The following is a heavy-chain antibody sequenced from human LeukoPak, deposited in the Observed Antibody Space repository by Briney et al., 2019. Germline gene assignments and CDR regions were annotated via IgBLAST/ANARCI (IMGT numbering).Heavy chain of an antibody. CDR2: IYYSGST. Sequence: SETLSLTCTVSGGSISSSSYYWGWIRQPPGKGLEWIGSIYYSGSTYYNLSLKSRVTISVDTSKNQFSLKLSSVTAADTAVYYCARVNSITMIVVVITYFDYWGQGTLVTVSS. CDR1: GGSISSSSYY. V-gene: IGHV4-39*07. J-gene: IGHJ4*02. D-gene: IGHD3-22*01. CDR3: ARVNSITMIVVVITYFDY.